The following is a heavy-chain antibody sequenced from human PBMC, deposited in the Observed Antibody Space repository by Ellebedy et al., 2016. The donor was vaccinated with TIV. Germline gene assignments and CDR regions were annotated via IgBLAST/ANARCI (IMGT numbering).Heavy chain of an antibody. D-gene: IGHD2-2*01. CDR3: ARDRSAFDQVFDY. CDR2: VIPSNGKT. J-gene: IGHJ4*02. CDR1: GGTFSSYA. Sequence: AASVTVSCKASGGTFSSYAISWVRQAPGQGLEWMGWVIPSNGKTTYAKKLQGRVTMTTDTSTSTAYMELTSLRSDDTAVYYCARDRSAFDQVFDYWGQGTPVTVSS. V-gene: IGHV1-18*01.